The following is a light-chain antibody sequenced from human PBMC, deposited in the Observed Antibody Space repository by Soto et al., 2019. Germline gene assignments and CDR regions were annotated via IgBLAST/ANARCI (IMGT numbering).Light chain of an antibody. CDR2: GAS. Sequence: EIVMTQSPATLSVSPGERATLSCRASQGVKTNLAWYQQKPGQAPQLLIYGASTRATGVPARFNGSGSGTEFTLTITSLQSEDFATYSCQQYNSWARTFGHGTKV. V-gene: IGKV3-15*01. J-gene: IGKJ1*01. CDR1: QGVKTN. CDR3: QQYNSWART.